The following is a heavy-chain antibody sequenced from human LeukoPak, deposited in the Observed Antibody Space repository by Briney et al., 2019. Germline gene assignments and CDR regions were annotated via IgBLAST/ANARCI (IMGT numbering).Heavy chain of an antibody. D-gene: IGHD2-2*01. CDR3: ARVEDCSSTSCYLTFDY. CDR1: GYTFTGYY. V-gene: IGHV1-2*02. Sequence: ASVKVSCKASGYTFTGYYMHWVRQAPGQGREWMGWINPNSGGTNYAQKFQGRVTMTRDTSISTAYMELSRLRSDDTAVYYCARVEDCSSTSCYLTFDYWGQGTLVTVSS. CDR2: INPNSGGT. J-gene: IGHJ4*02.